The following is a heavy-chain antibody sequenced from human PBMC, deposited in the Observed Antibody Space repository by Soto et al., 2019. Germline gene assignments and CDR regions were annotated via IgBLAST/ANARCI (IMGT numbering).Heavy chain of an antibody. D-gene: IGHD6-19*01. CDR3: TSPRYSSGSGY. V-gene: IGHV3-73*02. CDR1: GLTLSGSA. Sequence: EVQLVESGGGLVKPGGPLNLSGEPSGLTLSGSALPWFGQPSGKGLGWVGRIRSKANSYATEYAASVKGRFTISRDDSKNTAYLQMNSLKTEDSAIYYCTSPRYSSGSGYWGQGTLVTVSS. CDR2: IRSKANSYAT. J-gene: IGHJ4*02.